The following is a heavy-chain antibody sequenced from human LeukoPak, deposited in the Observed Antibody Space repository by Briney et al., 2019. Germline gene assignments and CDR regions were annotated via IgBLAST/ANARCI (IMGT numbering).Heavy chain of an antibody. CDR1: GGSISSSSYY. V-gene: IGHV4-39*07. CDR3: ARAWNRYYYYYMDV. CDR2: IYYSGST. D-gene: IGHD2/OR15-2a*01. J-gene: IGHJ6*03. Sequence: PSETLSLTCTVSGGSISSSSYYWGWIRQPPGKGLEWIWSIYYSGSTYYNPSLKSRVTISVDTSKNQFSLKLSSVTAADTAVYYCARAWNRYYYYYMDVWGKGTTVTVSS.